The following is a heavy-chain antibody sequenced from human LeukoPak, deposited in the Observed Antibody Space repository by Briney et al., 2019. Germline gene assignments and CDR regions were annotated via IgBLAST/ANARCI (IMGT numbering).Heavy chain of an antibody. V-gene: IGHV1-8*01. CDR3: ARGRKKYGSGSYYETG. Sequence: ASVKVSCKASGYTFTSYDINWVRQATGQGPEWMGWMNPNSGNTGYAQKFQGRVTMTRNTSIGTAYMELSSLRSEDTAVYYCARGRKKYGSGSYYETGWGQGTLVTVSS. D-gene: IGHD3-10*01. CDR1: GYTFTSYD. J-gene: IGHJ4*02. CDR2: MNPNSGNT.